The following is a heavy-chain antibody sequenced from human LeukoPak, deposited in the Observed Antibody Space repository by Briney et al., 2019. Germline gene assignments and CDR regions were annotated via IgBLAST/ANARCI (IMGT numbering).Heavy chain of an antibody. CDR1: GYTFTSYG. CDR3: ARDGVNRGVYGY. J-gene: IGHJ4*02. CDR2: ISAYNGNT. D-gene: IGHD3-10*01. Sequence: ASVKLSCTASGYTFTSYGISWVRQAPGQGLEWMGWISAYNGNTNYAQKLQGRVTMTTDTSTSTAYMELRSLRSDDTAVYCCARDGVNRGVYGYWGQGTLVTVSS. V-gene: IGHV1-18*01.